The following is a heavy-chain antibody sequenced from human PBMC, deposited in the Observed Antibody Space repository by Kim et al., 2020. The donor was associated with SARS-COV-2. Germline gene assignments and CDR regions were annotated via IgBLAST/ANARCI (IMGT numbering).Heavy chain of an antibody. J-gene: IGHJ4*02. CDR3: ARDLTEGY. D-gene: IGHD2-8*02. V-gene: IGHV3-74*01. CDR2: GSNA. Sequence: GSNATYEDSVKGRFTISRDNAKRTLYLQMNSLGAEDTAVYYCARDLTEGYWGQGTLVTVSS.